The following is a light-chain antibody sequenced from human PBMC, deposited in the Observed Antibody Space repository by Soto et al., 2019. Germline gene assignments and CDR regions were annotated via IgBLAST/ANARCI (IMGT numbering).Light chain of an antibody. CDR3: QQSYMDPIT. Sequence: DIQMTQSPSSLSASVGNRVTITCRASQSISTYLNWYQKKPGKAPNLLIYDASRLQSGVPSRFSGSGGETDVTLSISSVQPEDFATYFCQQSYMDPITFGQGTQLEI. CDR2: DAS. J-gene: IGKJ5*01. CDR1: QSISTY. V-gene: IGKV1-39*01.